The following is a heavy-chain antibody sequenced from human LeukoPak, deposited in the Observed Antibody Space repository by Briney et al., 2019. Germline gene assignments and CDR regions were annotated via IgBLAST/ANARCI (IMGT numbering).Heavy chain of an antibody. Sequence: PSETLSLTCAVYGGSFNGYYWSWIRQPPGKGLEWIGEINHSGSTNYNPSLKSRVTISVDTSKNQFSLKLSSVTAADTAVYYCAREYYYGSGTYWGQGTLVTVSS. CDR2: INHSGST. V-gene: IGHV4-34*01. D-gene: IGHD3-10*01. J-gene: IGHJ4*02. CDR1: GGSFNGYY. CDR3: AREYYYGSGTY.